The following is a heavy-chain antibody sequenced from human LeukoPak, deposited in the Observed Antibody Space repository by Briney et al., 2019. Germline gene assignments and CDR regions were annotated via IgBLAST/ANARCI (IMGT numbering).Heavy chain of an antibody. J-gene: IGHJ6*03. Sequence: GASVKVSCEASGGTFSSYAISWVRQAPGQGLEWMGGIIPIFGTANYAQKFQGRVTITTDESTSTAYMELSSLRSEDTAVYYCARVPGAQRPVAGTYYYYYMDVWGKGTTVTVSS. CDR1: GGTFSSYA. CDR2: IIPIFGTA. D-gene: IGHD6-19*01. CDR3: ARVPGAQRPVAGTYYYYYMDV. V-gene: IGHV1-69*05.